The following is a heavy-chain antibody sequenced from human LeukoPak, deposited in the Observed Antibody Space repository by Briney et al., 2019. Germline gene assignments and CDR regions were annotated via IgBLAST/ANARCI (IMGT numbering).Heavy chain of an antibody. J-gene: IGHJ6*03. V-gene: IGHV1-69*13. CDR1: GGTFSSYA. CDR3: ARGIMTTSVYYYYMDV. CDR2: IIPIFGTA. Sequence: GASVKVSCKASGGTFSSYAISWVRQAPGQGLEWMGGIIPIFGTANYAQKFQGRVTITADESTSTAYMELSSLRSEDTAVYYCARGIMTTSVYYYYMDVWGKGTTVTVSS. D-gene: IGHD4-17*01.